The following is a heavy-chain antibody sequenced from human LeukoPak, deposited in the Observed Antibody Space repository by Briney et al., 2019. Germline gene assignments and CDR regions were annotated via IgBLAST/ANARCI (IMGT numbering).Heavy chain of an antibody. V-gene: IGHV3-48*03. Sequence: PGGSLRLSCAASGFTFSSYEMNWVRQAPGKGPEWVSYISSSGSTIYYADSVKGRFTISRDNAKNSLYLQMNSLRAEDTAVYYCARPIIYYYYGMDVWGKGTTVTVSS. CDR3: ARPIIYYYYGMDV. CDR1: GFTFSSYE. J-gene: IGHJ6*04. CDR2: ISSSGSTI.